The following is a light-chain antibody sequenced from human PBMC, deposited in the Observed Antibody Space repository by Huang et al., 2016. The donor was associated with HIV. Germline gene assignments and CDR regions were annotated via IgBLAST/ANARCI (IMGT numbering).Light chain of an antibody. CDR2: WAS. V-gene: IGKV4-1*01. Sequence: DIVMTQSPDSLAVSLGERATINCKSSQSVLDNSNNKNCLAWFQQKPGQPPKLLIYWASSREYGVPDRFSGGGSGTDFTLTISSLQAEDVAVYYCHQYYNTPYTFGQGTKLEIK. J-gene: IGKJ2*01. CDR1: QSVLDNSNNKNC. CDR3: HQYYNTPYT.